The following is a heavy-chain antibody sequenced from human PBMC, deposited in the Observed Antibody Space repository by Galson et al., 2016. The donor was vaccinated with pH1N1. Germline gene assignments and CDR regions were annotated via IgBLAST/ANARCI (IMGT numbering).Heavy chain of an antibody. CDR3: TRDLGRRREY. CDR1: GYTFTSYY. CDR2: IDPSGGGA. D-gene: IGHD7-27*01. Sequence: SVKVSCTASGYTFTSYYIHWVRQAPGQGLEWMGVIDPSGGGATYAQSFLASLTMARDTSKSTVYMDVSSLKAEDTAADYCTRDLGRRREYWGQGTLVIVSS. V-gene: IGHV1-46*01. J-gene: IGHJ4*02.